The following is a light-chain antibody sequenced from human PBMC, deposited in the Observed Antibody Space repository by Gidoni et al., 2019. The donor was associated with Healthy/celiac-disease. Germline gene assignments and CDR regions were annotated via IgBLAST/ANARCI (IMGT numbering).Light chain of an antibody. CDR1: QSVSSSY. J-gene: IGKJ2*01. CDR3: QQYGSSPPYT. V-gene: IGKV3-20*01. Sequence: IVLTQSPGTLSLSPGERATLSCRASQSVSSSYLAWYQQKHGQAPRLLIYGASSRATGIPDRFSGSGSGTDFTLTISRLEPEDFAVYYCQQYGSSPPYTFXQXTKLEIK. CDR2: GAS.